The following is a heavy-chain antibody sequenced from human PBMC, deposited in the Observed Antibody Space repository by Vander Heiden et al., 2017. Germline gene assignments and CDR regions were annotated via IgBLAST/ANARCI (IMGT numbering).Heavy chain of an antibody. CDR3: ARVKLRGWDYYYYYGMDV. V-gene: IGHV3-33*01. D-gene: IGHD1-26*01. Sequence: QVQPVESGGGVVQPGRSLRLCCAEPGITCSSYGLHWVRQAPGKRLEWVSVIWYDGSNKYYADAVKGRFTISRDNSKNTLYLQMNSLRAEDTAVYYCARVKLRGWDYYYYYGMDVWGQGTTVTVSS. J-gene: IGHJ6*02. CDR1: GITCSSYG. CDR2: IWYDGSNK.